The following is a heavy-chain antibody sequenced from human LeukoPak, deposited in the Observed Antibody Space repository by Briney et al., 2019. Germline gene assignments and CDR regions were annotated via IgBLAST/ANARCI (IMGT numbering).Heavy chain of an antibody. Sequence: PSETLSLTCTVSGGSISSSSHYWGWIRQPPGKGLEWIGSISNSGSTYYNPSLKSRVTISVDTSNNQFSLKLSSVTAADTAVYYCARDLWFGELDYYYYYMDVWGKGTTVTISS. V-gene: IGHV4-39*07. J-gene: IGHJ6*03. CDR2: ISNSGST. D-gene: IGHD3-10*01. CDR1: GGSISSSSHY. CDR3: ARDLWFGELDYYYYYMDV.